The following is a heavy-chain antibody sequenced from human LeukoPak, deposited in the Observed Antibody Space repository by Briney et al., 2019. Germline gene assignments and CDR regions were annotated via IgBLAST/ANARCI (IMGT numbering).Heavy chain of an antibody. CDR2: INNDGSST. CDR1: GFTFSRYW. CDR3: ARDYDSSGYYEADAFDM. J-gene: IGHJ3*02. Sequence: GGSLRLSCAASGFTFSRYWMHWVRQAPGKGLVWVSRINNDGSSTGYADSVKGRFTISRDNAKNTLFLQMNSLRAEDTALYYCARDYDSSGYYEADAFDMWRQGTMVTVSS. V-gene: IGHV3-74*01. D-gene: IGHD3-22*01.